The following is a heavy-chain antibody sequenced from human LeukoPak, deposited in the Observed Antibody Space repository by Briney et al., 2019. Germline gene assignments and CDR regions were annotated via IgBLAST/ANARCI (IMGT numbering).Heavy chain of an antibody. CDR3: ANGLWYYYDSSRYVDY. J-gene: IGHJ4*02. CDR2: ISYDGSNK. CDR1: GFTFSSYG. Sequence: PGGSLRLSCAASGFTFSSYGMHWVRQAPGKGRVWVAVISYDGSNKYYADSVKGRFTISRDNSKNTLYLQMNSLRAEDTAVYYCANGLWYYYDSSRYVDYWGQGTLVTVSS. V-gene: IGHV3-30*18. D-gene: IGHD3-22*01.